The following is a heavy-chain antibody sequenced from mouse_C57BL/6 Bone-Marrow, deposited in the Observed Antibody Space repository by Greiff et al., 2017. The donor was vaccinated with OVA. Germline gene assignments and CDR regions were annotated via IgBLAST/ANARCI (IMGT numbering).Heavy chain of an antibody. CDR3: ARQAMDY. J-gene: IGHJ4*01. Sequence: EVKLQESGGGLVKPGGSLKLSCAASGFTFSDYGMHWVRQAPEKGLEWVAYISSGSSTIYYAGTVKGRFTISRDNAKNTLFLQMTSLRSEDTAMYYCARQAMDYWGQGTSVTVSS. V-gene: IGHV5-17*01. CDR1: GFTFSDYG. CDR2: ISSGSSTI.